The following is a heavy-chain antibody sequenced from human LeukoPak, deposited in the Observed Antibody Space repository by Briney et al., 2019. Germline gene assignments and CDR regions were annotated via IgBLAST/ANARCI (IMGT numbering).Heavy chain of an antibody. V-gene: IGHV4-39*02. CDR2: IYYSGST. J-gene: IGHJ4*02. CDR1: GGSISTSSYY. D-gene: IGHD3-22*01. CDR3: ARDGYYYDSSGYYPIDY. Sequence: MPSETLSLTCTVSGGSISTSSYYWGWLRQPRGKGLEWIGSIYYSGSTYYNPSLKSRVTISVDTSKNQFSLKLSSVTAADTAVYYCARDGYYYDSSGYYPIDYWGQGTLVTVSS.